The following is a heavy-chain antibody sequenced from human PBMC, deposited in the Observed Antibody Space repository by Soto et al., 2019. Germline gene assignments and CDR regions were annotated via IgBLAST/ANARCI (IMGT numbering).Heavy chain of an antibody. V-gene: IGHV1-69*01. D-gene: IGHD2-15*01. J-gene: IGHJ3*01. CDR1: GGTFSTYT. CDR3: ARSAPVRCSGGSCYRLGAFDL. CDR2: IVPIFGTT. Sequence: QVQLVQSGAEVKKPGSSVKVSCKASGGTFSTYTISWVRQAPGQGLEWMGGIVPIFGTTNYPQKFQGRVTITADESTSTSYMDLSSLTSEDMAVYYCARSAPVRCSGGSCYRLGAFDLWGQGTMVTVSS.